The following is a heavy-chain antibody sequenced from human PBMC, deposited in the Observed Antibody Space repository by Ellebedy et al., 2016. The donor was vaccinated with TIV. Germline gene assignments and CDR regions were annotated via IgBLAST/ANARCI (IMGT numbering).Heavy chain of an antibody. V-gene: IGHV5-10-1*01. CDR3: ARGRASGYGSYYYGMDV. D-gene: IGHD5-12*01. J-gene: IGHJ6*02. Sequence: GESLKISXKGSGYSFTSYWISWVRQMPGKGLEWMGRIDPSDSYTNYSPSFQGHVTISADKSISTAYLQWSSLKASDTAMYYCARGRASGYGSYYYGMDVWGQGTTVTVSS. CDR2: IDPSDSYT. CDR1: GYSFTSYW.